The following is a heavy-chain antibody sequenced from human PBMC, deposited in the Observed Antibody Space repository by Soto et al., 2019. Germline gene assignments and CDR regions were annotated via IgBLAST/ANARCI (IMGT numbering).Heavy chain of an antibody. CDR2: INPSSGGT. V-gene: IGHV1-2*04. CDR1: GYTFTGYY. J-gene: IGHJ4*02. D-gene: IGHD6-6*01. CDR3: ARESIAARGSFDY. Sequence: GASVKVSCKASGYTFTGYYMHWLRQAPGQGLEWMGWINPSSGGTNYAQKFQGWVTMTRDTSISTAYMELSRLRSDDTAVYYCARESIAARGSFDYWGQGTLVTVSS.